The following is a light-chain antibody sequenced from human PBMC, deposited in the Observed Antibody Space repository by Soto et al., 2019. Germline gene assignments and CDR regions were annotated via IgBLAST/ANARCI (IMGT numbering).Light chain of an antibody. J-gene: IGLJ1*01. Sequence: QSALTQPASVSGSPGQSITISCTGTSSDVGAYNFVSWYQQHPGKVPKLMIFDVSSRPSGVSDRFSGSKSGNTASLTISGLQAEDEGDYCCRSYTSSSTHVFGSGTKLTVL. V-gene: IGLV2-14*03. CDR1: SSDVGAYNF. CDR2: DVS. CDR3: RSYTSSSTHV.